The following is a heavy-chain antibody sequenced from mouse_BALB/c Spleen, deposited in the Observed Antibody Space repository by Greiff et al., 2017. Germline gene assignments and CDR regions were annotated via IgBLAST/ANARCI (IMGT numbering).Heavy chain of an antibody. CDR1: GFSLTSYG. Sequence: VKLVESGPGLVAPSQSLSITCTVSGFSLTSYGVHWVRQPPGKGLEWLGVIWAGGSTNYNSALMSRLSISKDNSKSQVFLKMNSLQTDDTAMYYCARDQDYDGAYWGQGTLVTVSA. D-gene: IGHD2-4*01. J-gene: IGHJ3*01. CDR3: ARDQDYDGAY. V-gene: IGHV2-9*02. CDR2: IWAGGST.